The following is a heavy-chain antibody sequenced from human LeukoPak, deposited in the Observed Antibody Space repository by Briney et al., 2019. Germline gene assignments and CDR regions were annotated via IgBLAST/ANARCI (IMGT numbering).Heavy chain of an antibody. CDR2: ISGSGGST. J-gene: IGHJ4*02. CDR3: ARDRSSGWYLPIDY. V-gene: IGHV3-23*01. Sequence: GGSLGLSCAASGFTFSSYAMSWVRQAPGKGLEWVSAISGSGGSTYYADSVKGRFTISRDNSKNTLYLQMNSLRAEDTAVYYCARDRSSGWYLPIDYWGQGTLVTVSS. D-gene: IGHD6-19*01. CDR1: GFTFSSYA.